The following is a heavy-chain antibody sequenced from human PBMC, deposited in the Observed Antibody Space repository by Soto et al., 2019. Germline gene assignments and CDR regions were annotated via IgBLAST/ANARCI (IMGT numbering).Heavy chain of an antibody. Sequence: SVKVSCKASGGTFSSYSISCVRQAPGQGLEWMGGIIPIFGAANYAQKFQGRVTITADESTSTAYMELSSLRSEDTAVYYCARAPYDYVWGSYRPYYFDYWGQGTLVTVSS. CDR2: IIPIFGAA. J-gene: IGHJ4*02. CDR1: GGTFSSYS. D-gene: IGHD3-16*02. V-gene: IGHV1-69*13. CDR3: ARAPYDYVWGSYRPYYFDY.